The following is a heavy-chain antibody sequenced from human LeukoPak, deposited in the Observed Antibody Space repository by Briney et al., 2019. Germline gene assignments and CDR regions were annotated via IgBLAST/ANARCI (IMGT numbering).Heavy chain of an antibody. CDR2: IWFDGATQ. D-gene: IGHD3-16*01. Sequence: GGSLRLSCAASGFSFNNHAMHWVRQAPGKGLEWVAVIWFDGATQYYADSVEGRFTISRDTSNNTLYLQMNSLRVDDTAVYYCARDQVASRQGEFDFWGRGTLVAVSS. CDR3: ARDQVASRQGEFDF. V-gene: IGHV3-33*01. CDR1: GFSFNNHA. J-gene: IGHJ4*02.